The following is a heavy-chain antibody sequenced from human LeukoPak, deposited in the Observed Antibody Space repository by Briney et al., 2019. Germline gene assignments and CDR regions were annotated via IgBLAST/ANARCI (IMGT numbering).Heavy chain of an antibody. CDR2: ISSTSSYI. J-gene: IGHJ4*02. CDR3: ARVRATFSPHFDN. CDR1: GFTFSNYG. D-gene: IGHD5-12*01. Sequence: GGSLRLSCAASGFTFSNYGMNWVRQTPDKGLEWVASISSTSSYIYYTDSVRGRFTISRDNAKNTLYLQMNSLRAEDTAVYYCARVRATFSPHFDNWGQGTLVTVSS. V-gene: IGHV3-21*01.